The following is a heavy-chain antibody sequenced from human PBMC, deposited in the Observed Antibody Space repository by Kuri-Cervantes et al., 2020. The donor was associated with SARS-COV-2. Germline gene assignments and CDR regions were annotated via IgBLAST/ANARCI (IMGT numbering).Heavy chain of an antibody. CDR3: ARHMGPMAVAGDF. Sequence: GESLKISWKGSGYSFTTYWITWVRQMPGKGLEWMGRIDPSDSYATYSPSFQGHVTIPADKSIDTAYLQWRSLTASDTAMYYCARHMGPMAVAGDFWGQGTLVTVSS. D-gene: IGHD6-19*01. V-gene: IGHV5-10-1*01. CDR2: IDPSDSYA. CDR1: GYSFTTYW. J-gene: IGHJ4*02.